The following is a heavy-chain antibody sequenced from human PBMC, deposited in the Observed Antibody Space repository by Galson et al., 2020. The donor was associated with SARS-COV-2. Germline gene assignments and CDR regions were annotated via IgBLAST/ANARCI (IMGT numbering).Heavy chain of an antibody. CDR1: GFPFSSYD. CDR2: IGTAGDT. V-gene: IGHV3-13*01. Sequence: GESLKTTCAASGFPFSSYDMHLVRQATGKGLELVSAIGTAGDTYNPGSVKGRLTLSRENAKNSLYLQMNSLRAGDTAVYYCARGTIAMVRGFRYDCGMDGWCQGTTGTV. J-gene: IGHJ6*02. D-gene: IGHD3-10*01. CDR3: ARGTIAMVRGFRYDCGMDG.